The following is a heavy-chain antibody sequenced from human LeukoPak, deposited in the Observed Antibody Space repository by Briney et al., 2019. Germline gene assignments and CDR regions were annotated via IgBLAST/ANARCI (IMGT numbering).Heavy chain of an antibody. V-gene: IGHV1-69*06. CDR2: IIPIFGTA. CDR1: GGTFSSYA. CDR3: AGGDIVAYYFDY. J-gene: IGHJ4*02. D-gene: IGHD5-12*01. Sequence: ASVKVSCKASGGTFSSYAISWVRQAPGQGLEWMGGIIPIFGTANYAQKFLGRVTITADKSTSTAYMELSSLRSEDTAVYYCAGGDIVAYYFDYWGQGTLVTVSS.